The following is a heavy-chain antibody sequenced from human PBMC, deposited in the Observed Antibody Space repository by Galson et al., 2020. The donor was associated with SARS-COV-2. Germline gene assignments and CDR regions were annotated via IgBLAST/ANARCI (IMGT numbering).Heavy chain of an antibody. CDR3: ARETDDYTSGWYDH. CDR1: GFTFSSSA. V-gene: IGHV3-30*04. D-gene: IGHD6-25*01. J-gene: IGHJ5*02. CDR2: ISYDGTKR. Sequence: QLGDSLKISCRASGFTFSSSAMHWVRQAPGKGLEWVAIISYDGTKRYNLDSVKGRFTISRDNSKNTLYLQMDSLTTEDTAVYYCARETDDYTSGWYDHWGQGTLVTVSS.